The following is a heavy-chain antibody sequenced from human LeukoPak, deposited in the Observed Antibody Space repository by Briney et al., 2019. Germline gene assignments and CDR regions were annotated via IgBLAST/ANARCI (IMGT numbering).Heavy chain of an antibody. Sequence: PGRSLRLSCAVSAFTFSSYGMHWVRQAPGKGLEWVAVIWYDGSNKYYADSVKGRFTISRDNSKNTLYLQMNSLRTEDTAVYYCARDQAYFDYWGQGTLVTVFS. V-gene: IGHV3-33*01. J-gene: IGHJ4*02. CDR1: AFTFSSYG. CDR3: ARDQAYFDY. CDR2: IWYDGSNK.